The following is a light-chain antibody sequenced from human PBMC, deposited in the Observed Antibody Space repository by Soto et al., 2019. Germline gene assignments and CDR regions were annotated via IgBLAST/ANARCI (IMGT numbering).Light chain of an antibody. J-gene: IGKJ1*01. CDR2: DAS. V-gene: IGKV3-11*01. CDR1: QSVTNS. CDR3: QQSYTTPRT. Sequence: PGERATLSCRASQSVTNSLAWYQQKPGQAPRLLVYDASNRATGIPTRFSGSGSETDFTLTITSLQPEDFATYYCQQSYTTPRTFGQGTKVDIK.